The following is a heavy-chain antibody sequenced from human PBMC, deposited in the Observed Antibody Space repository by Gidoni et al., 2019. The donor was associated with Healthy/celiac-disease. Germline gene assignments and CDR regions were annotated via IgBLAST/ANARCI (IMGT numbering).Heavy chain of an antibody. CDR3: ARDLKSRDIVVVPAAISYYGMDV. J-gene: IGHJ6*02. V-gene: IGHV1-69*01. Sequence: QVQLVQSGAEVKKPGSPVKVSCKASGGPFSSYAISWVRQAPGKGLEWMGGIIPIFGTANYAQKFQGRVTITADESTSTAYMELSSLRSEDTAVYYCARDLKSRDIVVVPAAISYYGMDVWGQGTTVTVSS. CDR1: GGPFSSYA. CDR2: IIPIFGTA. D-gene: IGHD2-2*01.